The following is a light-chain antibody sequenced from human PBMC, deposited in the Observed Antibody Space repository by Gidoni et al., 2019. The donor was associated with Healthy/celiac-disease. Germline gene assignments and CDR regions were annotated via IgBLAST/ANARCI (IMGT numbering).Light chain of an antibody. CDR2: EVS. CDR3: SSYAGSNKSV. J-gene: IGLJ3*02. V-gene: IGLV2-8*01. Sequence: HSALTQPPSASGSPGPSVTSSCTGTSSDVGGYNYVSWYQQHPGKAPKLMIYEVSKRPSGVPDRFSGSKSGNTASLTVSGLQAEDEADYYCSSYAGSNKSVFGGGTKLTVL. CDR1: SSDVGGYNY.